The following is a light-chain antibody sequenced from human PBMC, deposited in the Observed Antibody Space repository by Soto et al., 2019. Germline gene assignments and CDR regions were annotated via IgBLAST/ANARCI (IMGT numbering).Light chain of an antibody. Sequence: EIVMTQSPATLSVSPGERAALSCRASQSVSSNLAWYQQKPGQAPRLLIYGASTRATAIPARFSGGGSGTEFTFTISSLRPEDFAVYYCQQYNNWPLTFGGGTKVEIK. V-gene: IGKV3-15*01. CDR2: GAS. J-gene: IGKJ4*01. CDR1: QSVSSN. CDR3: QQYNNWPLT.